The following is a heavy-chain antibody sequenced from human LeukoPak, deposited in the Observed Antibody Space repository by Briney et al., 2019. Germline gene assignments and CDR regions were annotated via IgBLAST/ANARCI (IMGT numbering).Heavy chain of an antibody. Sequence: HPGGSLRLSCAAAGFSLSSYWMSWVRQAPGKGLEWVSAIVGNGVTFYTDSVKGRFTISRDNAKNTLYLQMNSLRADDTAIYYCAKGSEQWELYDYWGQGTLATVSS. CDR3: AKGSEQWELYDY. CDR2: IVGNGVT. CDR1: GFSLSSYW. D-gene: IGHD1-26*01. J-gene: IGHJ4*02. V-gene: IGHV3-23*01.